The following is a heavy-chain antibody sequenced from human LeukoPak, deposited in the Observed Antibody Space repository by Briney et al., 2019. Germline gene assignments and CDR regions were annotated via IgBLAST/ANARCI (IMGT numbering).Heavy chain of an antibody. Sequence: SETLSLTCTVSGGSLTNYYWSWIRQPPGEGLEWIGHSYYSGITNYNPSLKSRVTISVDTSKNQFSLRLSSVTAADTAVYYCVRGGSSSWPYYYYYMDVWGKGTTVTVSS. CDR1: GGSLTNYY. V-gene: IGHV4-59*12. J-gene: IGHJ6*03. CDR3: VRGGSSSWPYYYYYMDV. CDR2: SYYSGIT. D-gene: IGHD6-13*01.